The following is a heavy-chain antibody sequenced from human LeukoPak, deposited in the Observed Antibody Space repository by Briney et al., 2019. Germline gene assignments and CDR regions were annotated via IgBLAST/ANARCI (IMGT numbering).Heavy chain of an antibody. CDR3: ARDQGSYVSFWFDP. CDR1: GYTFTSCV. Sequence: GASVKVSCKASGYTFTSCVISWVRQAPGQGLEWMGWINDYNGNTNYAQKLQCRVTMTPDTSTSTAYMGLRSLGSDDAAVYYCARDQGSYVSFWFDPWGQGTLVTVSS. J-gene: IGHJ5*02. V-gene: IGHV1-18*01. CDR2: INDYNGNT. D-gene: IGHD5-18*01.